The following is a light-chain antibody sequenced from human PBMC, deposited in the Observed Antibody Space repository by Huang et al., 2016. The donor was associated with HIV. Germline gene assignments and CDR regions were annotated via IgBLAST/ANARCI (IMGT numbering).Light chain of an antibody. J-gene: IGKJ4*01. Sequence: EIVLTQSPATLSLSPGERATLSCRASQSVSSYLAWSQQKPGQAPRRLIYCASSSATGIPARFSGSGSGTDFTLTISSLEPEDFAVYYCQQRSNWRITFGGGTKVEIK. V-gene: IGKV3-11*01. CDR3: QQRSNWRIT. CDR2: CAS. CDR1: QSVSSY.